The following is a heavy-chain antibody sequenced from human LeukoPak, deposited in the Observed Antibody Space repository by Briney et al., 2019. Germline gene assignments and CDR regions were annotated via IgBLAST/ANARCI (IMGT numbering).Heavy chain of an antibody. CDR1: GFNFSSHG. CDR2: IWYDGSNK. D-gene: IGHD2-2*01. J-gene: IGHJ6*03. Sequence: GGSLRLSCAASGFNFSSHGMHWVRQAPGKGLEWVAVIWYDGSNKYYADSVKGRFTIFRDNYKNTLYLQMNSLRAEDTAVYYCARDGVPAADYYYYMDVWGKGTTVTVSS. CDR3: ARDGVPAADYYYYMDV. V-gene: IGHV3-33*01.